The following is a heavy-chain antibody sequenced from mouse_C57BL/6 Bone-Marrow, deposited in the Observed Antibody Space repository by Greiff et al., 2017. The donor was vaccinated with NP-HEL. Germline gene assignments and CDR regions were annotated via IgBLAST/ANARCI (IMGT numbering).Heavy chain of an antibody. CDR1: GYAFTNYL. CDR2: INPGSGGT. Sequence: VQLQQSGAELVRPGTSVKVSCKASGYAFTNYLIEWVKQRPGQGLEWIGVINPGSGGTNYNEKFKGKATLTADKSSSTAYMQLSSLTSEDSAVYFCAREVTPYYYAMDYGGQGTSVTVSS. V-gene: IGHV1-54*01. D-gene: IGHD2-1*01. CDR3: AREVTPYYYAMDY. J-gene: IGHJ4*01.